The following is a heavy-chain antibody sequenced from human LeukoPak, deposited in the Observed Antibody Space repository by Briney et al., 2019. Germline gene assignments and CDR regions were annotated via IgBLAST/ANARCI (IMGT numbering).Heavy chain of an antibody. CDR3: AKARDSYVTLTNV. CDR1: GFTFSSYA. V-gene: IGHV3-23*01. J-gene: IGHJ6*02. Sequence: GRSLRLSCAASGFTFSSYAMSWVRQAPGKGLEWVSAITSSGGSTYYADSVNGRFTISRDNSKNTLYVLMNSLRAEDTAVYYCAKARDSYVTLTNVWGQGTTVTVSS. D-gene: IGHD5-18*01. CDR2: ITSSGGST.